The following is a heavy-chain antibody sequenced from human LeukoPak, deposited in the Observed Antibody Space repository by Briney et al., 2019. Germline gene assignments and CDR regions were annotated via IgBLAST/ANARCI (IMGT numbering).Heavy chain of an antibody. D-gene: IGHD2-15*01. Sequence: PGGSLRLSCAASGLTFSSYGMHWVRQAPGKGLEWVAVIWYDGSNDYYANSVKGRFTISRDNSKNTLYLQMNSLRAEDTAVYFCARKNTQDAFDIWGQGTMVTVSS. V-gene: IGHV3-33*01. CDR2: IWYDGSND. CDR3: ARKNTQDAFDI. J-gene: IGHJ3*02. CDR1: GLTFSSYG.